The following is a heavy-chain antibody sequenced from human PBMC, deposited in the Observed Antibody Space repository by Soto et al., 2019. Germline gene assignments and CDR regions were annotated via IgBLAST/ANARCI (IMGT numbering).Heavy chain of an antibody. J-gene: IGHJ4*02. Sequence: SVKVSCKASGGTFSIYAISCVLQSPLQWPEWMGGIIPIFGTANYAQKFQGRVTITADESTSTAYMELSSLRSEDTAVYYCASGSGSYYPDDYWGQGTLVTVSS. V-gene: IGHV1-69*13. CDR3: ASGSGSYYPDDY. D-gene: IGHD1-26*01. CDR2: IIPIFGTA. CDR1: GGTFSIYA.